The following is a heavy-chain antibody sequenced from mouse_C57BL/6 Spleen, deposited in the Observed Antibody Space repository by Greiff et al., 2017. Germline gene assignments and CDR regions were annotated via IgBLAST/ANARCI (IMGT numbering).Heavy chain of an antibody. CDR3: GRGGDYGNLLYGYAMDY. D-gene: IGHD2-1*01. CDR1: GYTFTSYW. CDR2: IYPSDSET. Sequence: QVQLQQPGAELVRPGSSVKLSCKASGYTFTSYWMDWVKQRPGQGLEWIGNIYPSDSETHYNQKFKDKATLTVDKSSSTAYMQLSSLTSEDSAVYYGGRGGDYGNLLYGYAMDYWGQGTSVTVS. V-gene: IGHV1-61*01. J-gene: IGHJ4*01.